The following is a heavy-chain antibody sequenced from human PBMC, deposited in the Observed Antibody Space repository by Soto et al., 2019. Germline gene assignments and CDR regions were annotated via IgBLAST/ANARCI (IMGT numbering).Heavy chain of an antibody. CDR1: GGSFSGYY. CDR2: INHSGST. Sequence: SETLSLTCAVYGGSFSGYYWSWIRQPPGKGLEWIGEINHSGSTNYNPSLKSRVTISVDTSKNQFSLKLSSVTAADTAVYYCARGSNYGDYGIHYYYYYYMDVWGKGTTVTVSS. D-gene: IGHD4-17*01. CDR3: ARGSNYGDYGIHYYYYYYMDV. V-gene: IGHV4-34*01. J-gene: IGHJ6*03.